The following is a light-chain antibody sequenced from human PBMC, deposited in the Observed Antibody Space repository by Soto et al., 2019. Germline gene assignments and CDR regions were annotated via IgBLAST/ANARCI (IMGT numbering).Light chain of an antibody. CDR2: GAF. CDR3: QQRNIWPPVT. Sequence: EIVLTQSPATLSLSPGERATLSCRASPSVSNYLAWYQQKPGQAPRLLIYGAFNWATGIPARFSGSGSGADFTLTISSLEPEDFAVYYCQQRNIWPPVTFGQGTRLEIK. J-gene: IGKJ5*01. CDR1: PSVSNY. V-gene: IGKV3-11*01.